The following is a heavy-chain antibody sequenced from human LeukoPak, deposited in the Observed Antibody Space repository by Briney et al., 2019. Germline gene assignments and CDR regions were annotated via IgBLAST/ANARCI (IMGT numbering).Heavy chain of an antibody. Sequence: PSETLSLTCAVYGGSFSGYYWSWIRQPPGKGLEWIGEINHSGSTNYNPSLKSRVTISVDTSKNQFSLKLSSVTAADTAVYYCARVNTAMVRPFDYWGQGTLSPSPQ. V-gene: IGHV4-34*01. CDR1: GGSFSGYY. J-gene: IGHJ4*02. CDR2: INHSGST. D-gene: IGHD5-18*01. CDR3: ARVNTAMVRPFDY.